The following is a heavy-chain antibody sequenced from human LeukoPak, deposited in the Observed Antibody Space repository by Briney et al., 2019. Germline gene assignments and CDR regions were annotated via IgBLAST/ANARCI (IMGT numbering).Heavy chain of an antibody. D-gene: IGHD3-22*01. CDR1: GGSFSGYY. J-gene: IGHJ4*02. CDR2: INHSGST. CDR3: ARSGPEDYYDSSGYID. V-gene: IGHV4-34*01. Sequence: SETLSLTCAVYGGSFSGYYWSWIRQPPGKGLEWIGEINHSGSTNYNPSLKSRVTISVDTSKNQFSLKLSSVTAADTAVYYCARSGPEDYYDSSGYIDWGQGTLVTVSS.